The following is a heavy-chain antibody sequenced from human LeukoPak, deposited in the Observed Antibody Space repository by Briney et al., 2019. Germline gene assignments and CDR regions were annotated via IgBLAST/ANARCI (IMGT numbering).Heavy chain of an antibody. CDR2: INPNSGGT. J-gene: IGHJ1*01. CDR3: ARVGGGGICYLYFQH. D-gene: IGHD2-15*01. V-gene: IGHV1-2*02. CDR1: GYTFTGYY. Sequence: GASVKVSCKASGYTFTGYYMHWVRQAPGQGLEWMGWINPNSGGTNYAQKLQGRVTMTTDTSTSTAYMELRSLRSDDTAVYYCARVGGGGICYLYFQHWGRGTLVTVSS.